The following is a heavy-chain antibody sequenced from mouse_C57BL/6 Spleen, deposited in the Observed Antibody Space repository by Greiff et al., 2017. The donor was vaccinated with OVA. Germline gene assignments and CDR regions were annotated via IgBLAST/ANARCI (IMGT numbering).Heavy chain of an antibody. CDR2: IDPNSGGT. V-gene: IGHV1-72*01. CDR3: ARVFSPYYYGSSYLDYFDY. D-gene: IGHD1-1*01. Sequence: QVQLKQPGAELVKPGASVKLSCKASGYTFTSYWMHWVKQRPGRGLEWIGRIDPNSGGTKYNEKFKSKATLTVDKPSSTAYMQLSSLTSEDSAVYYCARVFSPYYYGSSYLDYFDYWGQGTTLTVSS. CDR1: GYTFTSYW. J-gene: IGHJ2*01.